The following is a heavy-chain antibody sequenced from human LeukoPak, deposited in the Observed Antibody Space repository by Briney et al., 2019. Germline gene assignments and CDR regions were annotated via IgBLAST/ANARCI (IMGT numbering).Heavy chain of an antibody. V-gene: IGHV4-61*02. CDR2: IYTSGST. D-gene: IGHD3-10*01. CDR3: ARAGVSMVRGATFDY. Sequence: PSETLSLTCTVSGGSISSGSYYWSWIRQPAGKGLEWIGRIYTSGSTNYNPSLKSRVTISVDTSKNQFSLKLSSVTAADTAVYYCARAGVSMVRGATFDYWGQGTLVTVSS. J-gene: IGHJ4*02. CDR1: GGSISSGSYY.